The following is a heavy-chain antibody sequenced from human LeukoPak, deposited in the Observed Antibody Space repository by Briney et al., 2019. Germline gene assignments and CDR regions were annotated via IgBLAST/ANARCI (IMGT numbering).Heavy chain of an antibody. V-gene: IGHV3-23*01. J-gene: IGHJ4*02. CDR1: GFTFSSYA. D-gene: IGHD3-22*01. Sequence: GGSLRLSCAASGFTFSSYAMNWVRQAPGKGLEWVSGIGGSGGSTYYADSVKGRFTISRDNSKNTLYLQMNSLRAEDTAIYYCAKSDDSSGYYYGVVYWGQGTLVTVSS. CDR2: IGGSGGST. CDR3: AKSDDSSGYYYGVVY.